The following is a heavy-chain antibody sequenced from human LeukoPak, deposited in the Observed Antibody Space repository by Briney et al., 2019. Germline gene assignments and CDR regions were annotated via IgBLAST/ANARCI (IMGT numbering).Heavy chain of an antibody. D-gene: IGHD3-10*01. CDR2: IKSNSDGGTT. V-gene: IGHV3-15*01. CDR1: GFSFSGAW. Sequence: NPGGSLRLSCGASGFSFSGAWMSWVRQAPGKGLECVGRIKSNSDGGTTDSAAPVKGRFTISRDDSKNTLFLQMNRLRTEDTAVYYCTTVQFARTMSLDYWGQGALVTVSS. J-gene: IGHJ4*02. CDR3: TTVQFARTMSLDY.